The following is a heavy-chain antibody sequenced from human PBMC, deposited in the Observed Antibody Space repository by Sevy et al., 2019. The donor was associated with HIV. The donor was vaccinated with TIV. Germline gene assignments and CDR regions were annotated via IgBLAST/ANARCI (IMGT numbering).Heavy chain of an antibody. CDR2: IWYDGSNK. J-gene: IGHJ5*02. CDR1: GFTFSSYG. Sequence: GGSLRLSCAASGFTFSSYGMHWVRQAPGKGLEWVAVIWYDGSNKYYADSVKGRFTISRDNSKNTLYLQMNSLRAEDTAVYYCARDRATVTTNWFDPWGQGTLVTYSS. CDR3: ARDRATVTTNWFDP. V-gene: IGHV3-33*01. D-gene: IGHD4-17*01.